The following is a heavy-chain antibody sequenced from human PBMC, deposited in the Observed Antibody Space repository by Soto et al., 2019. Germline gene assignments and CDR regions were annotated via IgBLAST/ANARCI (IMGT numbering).Heavy chain of an antibody. Sequence: SETLSLTCSMSGDSYSISTYSWSWIRQPPGKALQWIGFIYQSGVTSYNPSFASRVSISLDRSNNQCSLKLKSVTAADTAVYLCAGRPYTSGLSFDPWGPGTLVTVSS. CDR2: IYQSGVT. CDR3: AGRPYTSGLSFDP. J-gene: IGHJ5*02. V-gene: IGHV4-30-2*01. D-gene: IGHD1-1*01. CDR1: GDSYSISTYS.